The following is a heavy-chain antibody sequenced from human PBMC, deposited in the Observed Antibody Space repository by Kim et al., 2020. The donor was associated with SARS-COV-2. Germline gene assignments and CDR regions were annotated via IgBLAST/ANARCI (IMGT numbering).Heavy chain of an antibody. J-gene: IGHJ3*02. V-gene: IGHV4-31*03. Sequence: SETLSLTCTVSGGSISSGGYYWSWIRQHPGKGLEWIGYIYYSGSTYYNPSLKSRVTISVDTSKNHFSLKLSSVTAADTAVYYCARASLTMIVVVGAFDIWGQGTMVTVSS. D-gene: IGHD3-22*01. CDR2: IYYSGST. CDR3: ARASLTMIVVVGAFDI. CDR1: GGSISSGGYY.